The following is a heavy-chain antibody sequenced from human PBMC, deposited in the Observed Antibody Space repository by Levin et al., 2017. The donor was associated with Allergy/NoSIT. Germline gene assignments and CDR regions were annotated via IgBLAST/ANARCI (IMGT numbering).Heavy chain of an antibody. J-gene: IGHJ4*02. D-gene: IGHD2-2*01. V-gene: IGHV3-23*01. CDR1: GFTFSSYA. Sequence: PGGSLRLSCAASGFTFSSYAMSWVRQAPGKGLEWVSAISGSGGSTYYADSVKGRFTISRDNSKNTLYLQMNSLRAEDTAVYYCAKTGRYCSSTSCPYGVWGQGTLVTVSS. CDR2: ISGSGGST. CDR3: AKTGRYCSSTSCPYGV.